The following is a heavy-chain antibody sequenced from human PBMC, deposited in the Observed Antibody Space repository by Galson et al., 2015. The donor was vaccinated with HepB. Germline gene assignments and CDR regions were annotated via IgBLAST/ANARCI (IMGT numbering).Heavy chain of an antibody. V-gene: IGHV3-30*18. CDR1: GLTFRSYG. D-gene: IGHD2-15*01. CDR3: VKEGRVYCSGGSCYGMDV. CDR2: ISYDGSKK. Sequence: SLRLSCAASGLTFRSYGMHWVRQVPGKGLEWVAYISYDGSKKYYTDSVKGRFTISRDNSKNTLYLQMNSLRAEDTAVYYCVKEGRVYCSGGSCYGMDVWGKGTTVTVSS. J-gene: IGHJ6*04.